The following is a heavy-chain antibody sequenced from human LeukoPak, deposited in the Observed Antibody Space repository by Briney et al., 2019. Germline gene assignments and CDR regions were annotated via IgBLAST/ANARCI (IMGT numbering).Heavy chain of an antibody. Sequence: ASVKVSCKASGYTFTSYYMHWVRQAPGQGLEWMGIINPSGGSTSYAQKFQGRVTMTRDTFTSTVYMELSSLRSEDTAVYYCATMVRGVYFDYWGQGTLVTVSS. V-gene: IGHV1-46*01. CDR3: ATMVRGVYFDY. J-gene: IGHJ4*02. CDR2: INPSGGST. D-gene: IGHD3-10*01. CDR1: GYTFTSYY.